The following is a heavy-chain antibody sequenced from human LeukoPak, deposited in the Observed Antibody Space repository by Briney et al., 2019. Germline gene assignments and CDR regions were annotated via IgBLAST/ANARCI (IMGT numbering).Heavy chain of an antibody. J-gene: IGHJ6*03. CDR3: ARARYSSSGYYYYMDV. V-gene: IGHV5-51*01. Sequence: GESLKISCKGSGYSFTSYWIGWVRQMPGKGLEWMGIIYPSDSDTRYSPSFQGQVTISADKSISTAYLQWSSLKASDTAMYYCARARYSSSGYYYYMDVWGKGTTVTVSS. CDR1: GYSFTSYW. CDR2: IYPSDSDT. D-gene: IGHD6-6*01.